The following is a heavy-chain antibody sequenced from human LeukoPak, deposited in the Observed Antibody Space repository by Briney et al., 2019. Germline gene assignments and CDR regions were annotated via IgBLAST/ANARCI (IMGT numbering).Heavy chain of an antibody. CDR1: GGSFSGYY. CDR2: INHSGST. V-gene: IGHV4-34*01. J-gene: IGHJ4*02. D-gene: IGHD3-10*01. CDR3: ARVRARVVVRGAHGP. Sequence: KPSETLSLTCAVYGGSFSGYYWSWIRQPPGKGLEWIGEINHSGSTNYNPSLKSRVTISVDTSKNQFSLKLSSVTAADTAVYYCARVRARVVVRGAHGPWGQGTLVTVSS.